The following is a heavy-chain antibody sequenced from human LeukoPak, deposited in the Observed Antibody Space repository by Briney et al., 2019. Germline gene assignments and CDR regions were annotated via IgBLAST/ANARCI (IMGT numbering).Heavy chain of an antibody. V-gene: IGHV1-18*01. CDR1: GYTFTSYG. CDR2: ISAYNGNT. Sequence: ASVKVSRKASGYTFTSYGISWVRQAPGQGLEWMGWISAYNGNTNYAQKLLGRVTMTTDTSTSTAYMELRSLRSDDTAVYYCARDRLSMRVLGYDSSGQWGQGTLVTVSS. CDR3: ARDRLSMRVLGYDSSGQ. D-gene: IGHD3-22*01. J-gene: IGHJ4*02.